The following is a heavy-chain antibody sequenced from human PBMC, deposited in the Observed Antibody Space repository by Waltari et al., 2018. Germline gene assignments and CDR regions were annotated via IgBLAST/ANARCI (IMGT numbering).Heavy chain of an antibody. CDR2: IKQDGSEK. J-gene: IGHJ4*02. V-gene: IGHV3-7*01. D-gene: IGHD5-12*01. CDR1: GFTFSSYW. Sequence: EVQLVESGGGLVQPGGSLRLSCAASGFTFSSYWMSWVRQAPGKGLEWVANIKQDGSEKDYVDSVKGRFTIARDNAKNSLYLQMNSLRAEDTAVYYCARGGDGYNLGAFDYWGQGTLVTVSS. CDR3: ARGGDGYNLGAFDY.